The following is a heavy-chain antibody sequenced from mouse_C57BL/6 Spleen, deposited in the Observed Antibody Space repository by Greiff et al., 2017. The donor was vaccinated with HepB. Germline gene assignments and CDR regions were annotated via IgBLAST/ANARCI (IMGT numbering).Heavy chain of an antibody. CDR1: GYTFTSYW. J-gene: IGHJ4*01. Sequence: QVQLQQPGAELVRPGSSVKLSCKASGYTFTSYWMHWVKQRPIQGLEWIGNIDPSDSETHYNQKFKDKATLTVDKSSSTAYMQLSSLTSEDSAVYCCARGYYGSSLYAMDYWGQGTSVTGSS. CDR3: ARGYYGSSLYAMDY. D-gene: IGHD1-1*01. V-gene: IGHV1-52*01. CDR2: IDPSDSET.